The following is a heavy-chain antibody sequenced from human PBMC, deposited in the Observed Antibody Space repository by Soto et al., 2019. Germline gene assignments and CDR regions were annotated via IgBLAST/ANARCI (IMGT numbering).Heavy chain of an antibody. CDR1: DSTIRRYA. Sequence: PGGSLRLSCAASDSTIRRYAMSWVRQAPGKGLEWVSGITGYSARIYYADSVRGRFTISRDNSKNTLYLQMDTLRAEDTAIYYCAKNGDFDYDAFDVWGQGTVVTVSS. CDR2: ITGYSARI. V-gene: IGHV3-23*01. D-gene: IGHD3-16*01. J-gene: IGHJ3*01. CDR3: AKNGDFDYDAFDV.